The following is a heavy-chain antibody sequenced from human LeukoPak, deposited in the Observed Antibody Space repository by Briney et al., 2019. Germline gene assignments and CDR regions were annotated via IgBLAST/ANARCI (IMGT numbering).Heavy chain of an antibody. Sequence: GGSLRLSCAACGFTFSSYWMSWVRQAPGKGLEWVANIKQDGSEKYYVDSVKGRFTISRDNAKNSLYLQMNSLRAEDTAVYYCAREAGYCYKSSGYLYWGQGTLVTVSS. CDR3: AREAGYCYKSSGYLY. CDR1: GFTFSSYW. J-gene: IGHJ4*02. CDR2: IKQDGSEK. V-gene: IGHV3-7*01. D-gene: IGHD3-22*01.